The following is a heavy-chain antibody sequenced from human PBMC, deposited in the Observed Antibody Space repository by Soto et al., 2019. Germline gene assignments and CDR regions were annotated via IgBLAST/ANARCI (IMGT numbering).Heavy chain of an antibody. Sequence: NRAWKASGYGISVDLSSRRLNTPEQGLEWMGWISAYNGNTNYAQKLQGRVAMTTDTPTSTAYMELRSLRSDDTAVYYCAREGEGSGGRYDRSGNRVFDIWGQGTTVTVSS. V-gene: IGHV1-18*01. CDR3: AREGEGSGGRYDRSGNRVFDI. J-gene: IGHJ3*02. CDR1: GYGISVDL. D-gene: IGHD3-22*01. CDR2: ISAYNGNT.